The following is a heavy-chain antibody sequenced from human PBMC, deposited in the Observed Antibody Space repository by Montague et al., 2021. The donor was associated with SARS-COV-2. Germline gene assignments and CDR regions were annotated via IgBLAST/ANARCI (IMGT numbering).Heavy chain of an antibody. CDR1: GGSISNYY. J-gene: IGHJ6*02. D-gene: IGHD3-22*01. V-gene: IGHV4-59*01. Sequence: SETLSLTCTVSGGSISNYYWSWIRQPPGRGLEWIGHIYHSGSTDYSPSXKNRVTISLDTSKNQFSLKVTSVAAADTAVYYRARGGGYYNYGLDVWGPGTTVTVSS. CDR3: ARGGGYYNYGLDV. CDR2: IYHSGST.